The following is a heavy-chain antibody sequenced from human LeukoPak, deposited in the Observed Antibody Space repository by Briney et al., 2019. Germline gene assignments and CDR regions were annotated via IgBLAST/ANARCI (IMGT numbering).Heavy chain of an antibody. V-gene: IGHV3-23*01. CDR2: ISGSGGST. CDR1: GFTFSSYA. J-gene: IGHJ3*02. CDR3: AKSIRVVPAATDAFDI. Sequence: GGSLRLSCAASGFTFSSYAMSWVRQAPGKGLEWVSAISGSGGSTYYADSVKGRFTISRDNSKNTLYLQMNSLRAEDTAVYYCAKSIRVVPAATDAFDIWGQGTMVTVSS. D-gene: IGHD2-2*01.